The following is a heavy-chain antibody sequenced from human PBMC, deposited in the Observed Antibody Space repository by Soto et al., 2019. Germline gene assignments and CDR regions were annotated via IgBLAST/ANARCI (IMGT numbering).Heavy chain of an antibody. CDR1: GGSISSYY. V-gene: IGHV4-59*01. CDR2: IYYSGST. J-gene: IGHJ4*02. CDR3: ARKRSSGWLNFDY. D-gene: IGHD6-19*01. Sequence: SETLSLTCTVSGGSISSYYWSWIRQPPGNGLEWIGYIYYSGSTNYNPSLKSRVTISVDTSKNQFSLKLSSVTAADTAVYYCARKRSSGWLNFDYWGQGTLVTVSS.